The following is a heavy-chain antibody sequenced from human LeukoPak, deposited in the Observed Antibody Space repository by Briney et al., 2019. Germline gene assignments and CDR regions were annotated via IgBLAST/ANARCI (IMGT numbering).Heavy chain of an antibody. CDR2: ISGGGGTT. V-gene: IGHV3-23*01. Sequence: GGSLRLSCAASGFTFSSYGLTWVRQAPGKGLEWVSGISGGGGTTYYADSVKGRFTISRDNSKNTLYLQMNSPRAEDTAVYYCAKHYDTHAFDIWGQGTLVTVSS. J-gene: IGHJ3*02. CDR3: AKHYDTHAFDI. D-gene: IGHD3-22*01. CDR1: GFTFSSYG.